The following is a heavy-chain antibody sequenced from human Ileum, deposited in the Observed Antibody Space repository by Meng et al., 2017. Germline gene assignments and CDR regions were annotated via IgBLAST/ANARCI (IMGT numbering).Heavy chain of an antibody. CDR2: IFYTGAT. CDR3: VSERRRSYFFDY. J-gene: IGHJ4*02. Sequence: QLQLQESGPGLVKPSQTLSLNCTVSGGSITSGDYYWSWIRQPPGKGLEWIGYIFYTGATHSNPSLKSRVTVSLDTSKSQFSLKLSSVTAADTAIYYCVSERRRSYFFDYWGQGTLVTVSS. CDR1: GGSITSGDYY. V-gene: IGHV4-30-4*01.